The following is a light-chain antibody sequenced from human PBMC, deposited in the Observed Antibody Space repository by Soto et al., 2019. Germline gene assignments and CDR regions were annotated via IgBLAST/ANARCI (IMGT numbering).Light chain of an antibody. CDR2: LGS. J-gene: IGKJ4*01. CDR3: MQALQTPGT. CDR1: QSLLHSNGYNY. Sequence: DIVMTQSPLSLPVTPGEPASISCRSSQSLLHSNGYNYLDWYLQKPGQSPQLLIYLGSNRASGVPDRFSGSGSGTEFTLKSSRVEAEDVGVYYCMQALQTPGTFGGGTKVEIK. V-gene: IGKV2-28*01.